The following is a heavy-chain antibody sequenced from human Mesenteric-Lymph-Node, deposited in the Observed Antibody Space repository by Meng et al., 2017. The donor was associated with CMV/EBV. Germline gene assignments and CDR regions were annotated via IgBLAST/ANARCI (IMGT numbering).Heavy chain of an antibody. CDR1: NDYTSSYY. Sequence: SLTSTVSNDYTSSYYWTWIRQPPGKGLEWIGCIYHSGSTNYNPSLKSRVTMSIDTSKKQFSLKLTSVTAADTAIYYCARIRGSSVLDFWGQGTLVTVSS. CDR2: IYHSGST. J-gene: IGHJ4*02. V-gene: IGHV4-59*01. CDR3: ARIRGSSVLDF. D-gene: IGHD6-6*01.